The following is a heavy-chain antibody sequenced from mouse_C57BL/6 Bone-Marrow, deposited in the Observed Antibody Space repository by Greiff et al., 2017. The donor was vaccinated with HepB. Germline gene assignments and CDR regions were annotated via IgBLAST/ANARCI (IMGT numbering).Heavy chain of an antibody. J-gene: IGHJ3*01. CDR3: ARSLCGSSFAWFAY. D-gene: IGHD1-1*01. CDR1: GYAFSSSW. Sequence: QVQLQQSGPELVKPGASVKISCKASGYAFSSSWMNWVKQRPGKGLEWIGRIYPGDGDTNYNGKFKGKATLTADKSSSTAYWQHSSLTSEDSAVYFCARSLCGSSFAWFAYWGKGTLVTVSA. V-gene: IGHV1-82*01. CDR2: IYPGDGDT.